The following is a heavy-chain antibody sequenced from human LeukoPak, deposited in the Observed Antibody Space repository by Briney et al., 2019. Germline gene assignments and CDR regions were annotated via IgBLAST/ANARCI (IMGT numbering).Heavy chain of an antibody. Sequence: HPGGSLRLSCAASGFTFSSYGMHWVRQAPGKGLEWVAVIWYDGSNKYYADSVKGRFTISRDNSKNTLYLQMNSLRAEDTAVYYCAREVLDYDSSGYYRYFDYWGQGTLVTVSS. CDR1: GFTFSSYG. CDR2: IWYDGSNK. V-gene: IGHV3-33*01. D-gene: IGHD3-22*01. J-gene: IGHJ4*02. CDR3: AREVLDYDSSGYYRYFDY.